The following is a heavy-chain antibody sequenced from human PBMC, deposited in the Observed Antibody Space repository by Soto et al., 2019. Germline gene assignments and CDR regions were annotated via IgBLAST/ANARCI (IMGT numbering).Heavy chain of an antibody. CDR1: GFTFSSYA. V-gene: IGHV3-23*01. CDR3: AKDSGIAVAGTPYYYYSYGMDV. Sequence: GGSLRLSCAASGFTFSSYAMSWVRQAPGKGLEWVSAISGSGGSTYYADSVKGRFTISRDNSKNTLYLQMNSLRAEDTAVYYCAKDSGIAVAGTPYYYYSYGMDVWGQGTTVTVSS. J-gene: IGHJ6*02. D-gene: IGHD6-19*01. CDR2: ISGSGGST.